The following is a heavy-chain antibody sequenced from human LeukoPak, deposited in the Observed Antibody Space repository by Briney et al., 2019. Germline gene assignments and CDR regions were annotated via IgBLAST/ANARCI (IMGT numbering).Heavy chain of an antibody. CDR3: ASTRGSLGELSGHDY. CDR2: INHSGST. Sequence: PSETLSLTCAVYGESFSGYYWSWIRQPPGKGLEWIGEINHSGSTNYNPSLKSRVTISVDTSKNQFSLKLSSVTAADTAVYYCASTRGSLGELSGHDYWGQGALVTVSS. J-gene: IGHJ4*02. CDR1: GESFSGYY. V-gene: IGHV4-34*01. D-gene: IGHD3-16*02.